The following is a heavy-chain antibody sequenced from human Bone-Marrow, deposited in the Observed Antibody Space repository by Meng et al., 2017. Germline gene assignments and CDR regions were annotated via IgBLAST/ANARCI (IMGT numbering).Heavy chain of an antibody. V-gene: IGHV3-30*04. CDR2: ISYDGSNK. CDR1: GFTFSLYA. J-gene: IGHJ4*02. Sequence: GESLKISCSASGFTFSLYAMHWVRQAPGKGLEWVAVISYDGSNKYYADSVKGRFTISRDNSKNTLYLQMNSLRAEDTAVYYCARELSGAPTHLPTYWGQGTLVTVSS. CDR3: ARELSGAPTHLPTY. D-gene: IGHD1-26*01.